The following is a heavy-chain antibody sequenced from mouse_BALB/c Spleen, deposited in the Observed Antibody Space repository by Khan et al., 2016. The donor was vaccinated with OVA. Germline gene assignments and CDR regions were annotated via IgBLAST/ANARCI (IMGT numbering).Heavy chain of an antibody. CDR1: GYTFINYW. J-gene: IGHJ2*01. Sequence: VQLVESGAELAKPGASVKMSCKASGYTFINYWILWVKQRPGQGLEWIGYINPSTGYTEYNQNFKDKATLTADKSSSTAYMQLSSLTSEDSAVYYCARRGLRRDFDYWGQGTTLTVSS. D-gene: IGHD1-1*01. CDR2: INPSTGYT. V-gene: IGHV1-7*01. CDR3: ARRGLRRDFDY.